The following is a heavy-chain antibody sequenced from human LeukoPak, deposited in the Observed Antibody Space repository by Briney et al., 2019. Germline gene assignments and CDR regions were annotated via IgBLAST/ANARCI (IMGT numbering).Heavy chain of an antibody. V-gene: IGHV3-73*01. J-gene: IGHJ6*03. CDR1: GFTFSGSA. D-gene: IGHD3-22*01. CDR3: TREGFMIVVPYYYYYMDV. Sequence: PGGSLRLSCAASGFTFSGSAMHWVRQASGKGLEWVCRIRSKANSYATADAASGKGRFTISRDDSKNTAYLQMNSLKTEDTAVYYCTREGFMIVVPYYYYYMDVWGKGTTVTVSS. CDR2: IRSKANSYAT.